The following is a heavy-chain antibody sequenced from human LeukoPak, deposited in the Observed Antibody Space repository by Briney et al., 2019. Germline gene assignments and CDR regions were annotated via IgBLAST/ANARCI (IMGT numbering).Heavy chain of an antibody. CDR1: GYTFTSYG. D-gene: IGHD5-12*01. CDR3: ARDQGVATVYFDY. V-gene: IGHV7-4-1*02. Sequence: ASVKVSCKASGYTFTSYGISWVRQAPGQGLEWMGWINTNTGNPTYAQGFTGRFVFSLDTSVSTAYLQISSLKAEDTAVYYCARDQGVATVYFDYWGQGTLVTVSS. J-gene: IGHJ4*02. CDR2: INTNTGNP.